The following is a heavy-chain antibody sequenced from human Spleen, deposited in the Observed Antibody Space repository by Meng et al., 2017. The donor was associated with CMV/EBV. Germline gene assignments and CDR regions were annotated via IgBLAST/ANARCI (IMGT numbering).Heavy chain of an antibody. CDR2: IIPIFGTA. CDR1: GGTFGSYA. Sequence: SVKVSCKASGGTFGSYAISWVRQAPGQGLEWMGGIIPIFGTANYAQKFQGRVTITTDESTSTAYMELSSLRSDDTAVYYCARVGTIFGVVPSYYYGMDVWGQGTTVTVSS. CDR3: ARVGTIFGVVPSYYYGMDV. J-gene: IGHJ6*02. D-gene: IGHD3-3*01. V-gene: IGHV1-69*05.